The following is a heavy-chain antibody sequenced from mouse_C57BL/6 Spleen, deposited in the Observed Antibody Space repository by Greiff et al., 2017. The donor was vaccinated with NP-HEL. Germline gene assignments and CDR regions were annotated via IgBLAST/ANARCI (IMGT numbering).Heavy chain of an antibody. V-gene: IGHV5-17*01. Sequence: EVKLVESGGGLVKPGGSLKLSCAASGFTFRDYGMHWVRQAPEKGLEWVAYISSGSSTLYYADTVKGRFTISRDNAKNTLFLQMTSLRSEDTAMYYCARVAMDYWGKGTSVTVSS. CDR2: ISSGSSTL. CDR3: ARVAMDY. J-gene: IGHJ4*01. CDR1: GFTFRDYG.